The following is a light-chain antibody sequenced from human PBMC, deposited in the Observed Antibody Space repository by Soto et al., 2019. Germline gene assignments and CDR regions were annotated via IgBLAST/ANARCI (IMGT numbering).Light chain of an antibody. CDR2: DVS. CDR1: GSDVGGYNY. J-gene: IGLJ1*01. CDR3: CSYTSSSTYV. Sequence: QSALTQPASVSGSPGQPITISCTGTGSDVGGYNYVSWYQQYPGKAPKLMIYDVSNRPSGVSNRFSGSKSGNTAALIIFGLQAEDEADYYCCSYTSSSTYVFGTGTKVTVL. V-gene: IGLV2-14*01.